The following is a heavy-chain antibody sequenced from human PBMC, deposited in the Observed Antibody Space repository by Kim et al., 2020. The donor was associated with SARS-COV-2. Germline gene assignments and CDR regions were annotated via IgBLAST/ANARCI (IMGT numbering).Heavy chain of an antibody. J-gene: IGHJ5*02. V-gene: IGHV3-23*01. Sequence: GGSLRLSCAAAGFAFDNHAMTWVRQAPGKGLEWVSAITGRGDITYYADSVKGQFTISRDHSKNTVFLQMSSLKTEDTAVYYCARAPGYYYGSGSPNWLDP. CDR1: GFAFDNHA. D-gene: IGHD3-10*01. CDR2: ITGRGDIT. CDR3: ARAPGYYYGSGSPNWLDP.